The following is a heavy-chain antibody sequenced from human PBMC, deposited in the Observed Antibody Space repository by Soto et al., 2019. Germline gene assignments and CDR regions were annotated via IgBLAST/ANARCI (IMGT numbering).Heavy chain of an antibody. CDR1: GFSFSTTRVG. CDR2: IYWDDDK. CDR3: AHRQAQGIGLAGTFDS. Sequence: QITLKESGPTLVKPTQTLTLTCTFSGFSFSTTRVGVGWIRQPPGKALEWLALIYWDDDKRYSPSLKSRLTITKDTSKNQVVLTMTNMDPVDTATYYCAHRQAQGIGLAGTFDSWGQGTLVTVSS. V-gene: IGHV2-5*02. J-gene: IGHJ4*02. D-gene: IGHD6-19*01.